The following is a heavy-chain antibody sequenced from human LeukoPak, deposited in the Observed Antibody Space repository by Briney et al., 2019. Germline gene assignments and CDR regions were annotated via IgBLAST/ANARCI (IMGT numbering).Heavy chain of an antibody. J-gene: IGHJ3*02. Sequence: GGSLRLACAAYGFTLSDYYVGWVSQAGGKGMGWGSYISSSGSTIYYADSVKGRFTISRDNANNSLYLQMNSLRAEDTAVYYCARDLFHRRWELISHAFDIWGQGTMVTVSS. D-gene: IGHD1-26*01. CDR1: GFTLSDYY. CDR2: ISSSGSTI. V-gene: IGHV3-11*01. CDR3: ARDLFHRRWELISHAFDI.